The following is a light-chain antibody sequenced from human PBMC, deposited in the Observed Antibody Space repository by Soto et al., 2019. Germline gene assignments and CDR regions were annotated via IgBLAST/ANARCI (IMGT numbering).Light chain of an antibody. CDR2: HVS. J-gene: IGLJ1*01. CDR1: SSDVGDYNY. V-gene: IGLV2-14*03. CDR3: SSYTTAGTYV. Sequence: QSAPTQPPSASGSPGQSVTIPCTGTSSDVGDYNYVSWYQQHPGKTPKLIIYHVSYRPSGASNRFSGSKSANTASLTISGLQAEDEADYYCSSYTTAGTYVFGPGTKVTVL.